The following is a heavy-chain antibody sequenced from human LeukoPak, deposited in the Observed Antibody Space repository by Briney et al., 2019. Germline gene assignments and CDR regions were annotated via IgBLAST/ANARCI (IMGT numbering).Heavy chain of an antibody. Sequence: GGSLRLSCAASGFTFSSSAMSWVRQAPGKGLEWVSSISGSGSGGSTYYADSVKGRFTISRDNSKNTLYLQMNSLRAEDTAVYYCARLHTYGDFDFDYWGQGTLVTVSS. J-gene: IGHJ4*02. CDR1: GFTFSSSA. D-gene: IGHD4-17*01. CDR3: ARLHTYGDFDFDY. V-gene: IGHV3-23*01. CDR2: ISGSGSGGST.